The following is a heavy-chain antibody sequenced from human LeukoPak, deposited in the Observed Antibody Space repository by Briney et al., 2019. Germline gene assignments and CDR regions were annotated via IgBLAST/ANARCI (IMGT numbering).Heavy chain of an antibody. J-gene: IGHJ5*02. CDR2: INHSGST. CDR3: ARGSFGYCSSTSCYGGIRWFDP. Sequence: SETLSLTCAVYGGSFSGYYWSWIRQPPGKGLEWIGEINHSGSTNYNPSLKGRVTISVDTSKNQFSLKLSSVTAADTAVYYCARGSFGYCSSTSCYGGIRWFDPWGQGTLVTVSS. V-gene: IGHV4-34*01. D-gene: IGHD2-2*03. CDR1: GGSFSGYY.